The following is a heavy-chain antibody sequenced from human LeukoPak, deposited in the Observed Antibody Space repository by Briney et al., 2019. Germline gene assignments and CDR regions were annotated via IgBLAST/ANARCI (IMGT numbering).Heavy chain of an antibody. CDR3: ATLEIPYSSSWDY. Sequence: ASVKVSCKASGYTFTGYYMHWVRQAPAQGLEWMGWINPNSGGTNYAQKFQGRVTMTRDTSISTAYMELSRLRSDDTAVYYCATLEIPYSSSWDYWGQGTLVTVSS. J-gene: IGHJ4*02. D-gene: IGHD6-13*01. CDR2: INPNSGGT. CDR1: GYTFTGYY. V-gene: IGHV1-2*02.